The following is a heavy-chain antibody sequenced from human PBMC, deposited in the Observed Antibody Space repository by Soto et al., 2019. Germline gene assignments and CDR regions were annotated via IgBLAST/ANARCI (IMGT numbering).Heavy chain of an antibody. V-gene: IGHV1-46*01. CDR2: IEPSGDSR. CDR1: GYTFMSYP. D-gene: IGHD4-17*01. Sequence: ASVKVSCKASGYTFMSYPLHWVRQAPGQRLEWMGFIEPSGDSRSYTQKFQGRVTMTRDTSTSTVYMELSSLRSEDTAVYYCARTTMTFYYFDFWGQGTLVTVSS. J-gene: IGHJ4*02. CDR3: ARTTMTFYYFDF.